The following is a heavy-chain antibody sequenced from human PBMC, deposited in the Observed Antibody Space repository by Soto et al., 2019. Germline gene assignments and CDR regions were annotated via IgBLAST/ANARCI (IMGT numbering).Heavy chain of an antibody. CDR2: IYYTGST. Sequence: SETLSLTCTVSGGPISSYYWSWIRQPPGKGLEWIGHIYYTGSTNHNSSLKSRVTISVDTSKNQFSLRLSSMTAADTAVYYCARGYYSHSSAYYLPYFDYWGQGTLVTVSS. V-gene: IGHV4-59*01. J-gene: IGHJ4*02. CDR3: ARGYYSHSSAYYLPYFDY. D-gene: IGHD3-22*01. CDR1: GGPISSYY.